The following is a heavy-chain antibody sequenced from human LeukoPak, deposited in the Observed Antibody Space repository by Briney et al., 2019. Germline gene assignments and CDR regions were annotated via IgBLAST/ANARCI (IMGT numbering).Heavy chain of an antibody. CDR3: ARDITVRGVIIRRLYYYMDV. Sequence: ASVKVSCKASGYTFTSYYMHWVRQAPGQGLEWMGIINPSGGSTSYAQKFQGRVTMTRDMSTSTVYMELSSLRSEDTAVYYCARDITVRGVIIRRLYYYMDVWGKGTTVTVSS. D-gene: IGHD3-10*01. J-gene: IGHJ6*03. V-gene: IGHV1-46*01. CDR2: INPSGGST. CDR1: GYTFTSYY.